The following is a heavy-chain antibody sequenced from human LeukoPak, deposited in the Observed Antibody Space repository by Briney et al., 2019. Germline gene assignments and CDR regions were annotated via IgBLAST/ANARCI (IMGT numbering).Heavy chain of an antibody. CDR3: XKDXSSGWYYFDY. J-gene: IGHJ4*02. V-gene: IGHV3-30*02. CDR1: GFTFSSYG. Sequence: GGSLRLSCAASGFTFSSYGMHWVRQAPGKGLEWVAFIRYDGSNKYYADSVKGRFTISRDNSKNTLYMQMNSLRAEDTAVYYCXKDXSSGWYYFDYWGQGTLVTVSS. CDR2: IRYDGSNK. D-gene: IGHD6-19*01.